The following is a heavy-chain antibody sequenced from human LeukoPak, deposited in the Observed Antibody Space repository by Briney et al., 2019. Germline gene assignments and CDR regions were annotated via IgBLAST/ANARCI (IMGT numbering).Heavy chain of an antibody. V-gene: IGHV4-34*01. CDR2: INHSGST. J-gene: IGHJ4*02. CDR1: GGSFSGYY. Sequence: SETLSLTCAVYGGSFSGYYWSWIRQPPGKGLEWIGEINHSGSTNYNPSLKSRVTISVDTSKNQFSLKLSSVTAADTAVYYRARAPPRFGCSGGSCYLDWGQGTLVTVSS. D-gene: IGHD2-15*01. CDR3: ARAPPRFGCSGGSCYLD.